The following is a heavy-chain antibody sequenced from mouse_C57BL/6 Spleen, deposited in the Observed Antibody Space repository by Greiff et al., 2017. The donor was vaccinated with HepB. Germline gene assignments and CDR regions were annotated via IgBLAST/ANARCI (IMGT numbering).Heavy chain of an antibody. CDR2: ISYDGSN. CDR1: GYSITSGYY. J-gene: IGHJ2*01. D-gene: IGHD4-1*01. Sequence: DVQLQESGPGLVKPSQSLSLTCSVTGYSITSGYYWNWIRQFPGNKLEWMGYISYDGSNNYNPSLKNRISITRDTSKNQFFLKLNSVTTEDTATYYCARVGRDYFDYWGQGTTLTVSS. V-gene: IGHV3-6*01. CDR3: ARVGRDYFDY.